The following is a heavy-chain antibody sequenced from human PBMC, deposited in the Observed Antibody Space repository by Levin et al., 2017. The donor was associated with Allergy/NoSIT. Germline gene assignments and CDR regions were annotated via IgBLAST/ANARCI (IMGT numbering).Heavy chain of an antibody. CDR1: GFTFSSYG. Sequence: GGSLRLSCAASGFTFSSYGMHWVRQAPGKGLEWVAVISYDGSNKYYADSVKGRFTISRDNSKNTLYLQMNSLRAEDTAVYYCAKGVPFDYWGQGTLVTVSS. CDR3: AKGVPFDY. J-gene: IGHJ4*02. CDR2: ISYDGSNK. V-gene: IGHV3-30*18. D-gene: IGHD3-10*01.